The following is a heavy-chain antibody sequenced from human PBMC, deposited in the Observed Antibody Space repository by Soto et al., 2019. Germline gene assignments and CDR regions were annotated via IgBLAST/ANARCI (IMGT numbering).Heavy chain of an antibody. Sequence: GSLRLSCAASGFTFSDHYMDWVRQAPGKGLEWVGRSRNKANSYTAEYAASVKGRFTISRDDSKNSLYLQMNSLKTDDTAVYYCARGGRRSSSVWFDPWGQGSLVTVSS. V-gene: IGHV3-72*01. CDR3: ARGGRRSSSVWFDP. CDR1: GFTFSDHY. J-gene: IGHJ5*02. D-gene: IGHD6-6*01. CDR2: SRNKANSYTA.